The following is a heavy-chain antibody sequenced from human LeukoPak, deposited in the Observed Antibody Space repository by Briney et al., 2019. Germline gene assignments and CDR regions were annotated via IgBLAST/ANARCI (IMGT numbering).Heavy chain of an antibody. CDR1: GFVVGGNY. CDR2: ISGSGGST. D-gene: IGHD2-15*01. CDR3: ANGWSPDY. V-gene: IGHV3-23*01. Sequence: PGGSLRLSCAASGFVVGGNYMSWVRQAPGKGLEWVSGISGSGGSTYYADSVKGRFTIFRDNSKNTLYLQMNSLRAEDTAVYHCANGWSPDYWGRGTLVTVSS. J-gene: IGHJ4*02.